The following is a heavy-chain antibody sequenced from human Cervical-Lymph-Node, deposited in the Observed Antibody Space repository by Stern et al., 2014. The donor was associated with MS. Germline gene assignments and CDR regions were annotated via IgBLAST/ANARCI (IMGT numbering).Heavy chain of an antibody. D-gene: IGHD2-15*01. CDR3: ARGIVSTRPYFET. CDR2: ISYSGST. CDR1: GGSVSIGSYY. V-gene: IGHV4-61*01. Sequence: QVQLQESGPGLVKPSETLSLTCTVSGGSVSIGSYYYSWIRQPPGKGLEWTGYISYSGSTYYSPSLRSRVTISLDKSRNQFSLELSSVTAADTAMYYCARGIVSTRPYFETWGPGILVTVSS. J-gene: IGHJ4*02.